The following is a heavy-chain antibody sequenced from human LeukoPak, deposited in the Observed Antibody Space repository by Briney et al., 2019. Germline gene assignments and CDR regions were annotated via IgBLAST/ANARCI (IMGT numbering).Heavy chain of an antibody. Sequence: ASVKVSCKASVGTFSSYAISWVRQAPGQGLAWMGRIIPIFGTANYPQKFQGRVTITTDDSTSTAYMELSSLRSEDTAVYYCARGTPDSSGQGVWGQGTMVTVSS. J-gene: IGHJ3*01. V-gene: IGHV1-69*05. CDR2: IIPIFGTA. CDR1: VGTFSSYA. CDR3: ARGTPDSSGQGV. D-gene: IGHD3-22*01.